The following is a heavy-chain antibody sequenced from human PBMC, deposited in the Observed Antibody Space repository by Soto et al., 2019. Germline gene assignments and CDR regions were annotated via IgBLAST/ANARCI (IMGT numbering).Heavy chain of an antibody. CDR3: MVVAESYYYYGMAV. D-gene: IGHD5-12*01. Sequence: GGSLRLSCAASGFTFSSYSMNWVRQAPGKGLEWVSYISSSSSTIYYADSVKGRFTISRDNAKNSLYLQMNSLRDEDTAVYYCMVVAESYYYYGMAVWGQGTTVTVS. J-gene: IGHJ6*02. CDR1: GFTFSSYS. CDR2: ISSSSSTI. V-gene: IGHV3-48*02.